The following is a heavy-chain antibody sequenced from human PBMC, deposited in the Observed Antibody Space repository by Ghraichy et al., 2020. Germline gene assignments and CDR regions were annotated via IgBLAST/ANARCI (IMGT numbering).Heavy chain of an antibody. CDR2: IYSGGST. D-gene: IGHD3-10*01. J-gene: IGHJ4*02. Sequence: SCAASGFTVSSNYMSWVRQAPGKGLEWVSVIYSGGSTYYADSVKGRFTIPRDNSKNTLYLQMNSLRAEDTAVYYCARDYGSGSYYFDYWGQGTLVTVSS. CDR1: GFTVSSNY. V-gene: IGHV3-53*01. CDR3: ARDYGSGSYYFDY.